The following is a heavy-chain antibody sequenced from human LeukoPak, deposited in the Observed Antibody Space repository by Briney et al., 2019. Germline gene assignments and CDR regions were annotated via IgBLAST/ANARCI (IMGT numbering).Heavy chain of an antibody. CDR3: ASTDIVVVPAAINYYYYMDV. J-gene: IGHJ6*03. CDR1: GGSISSYY. Sequence: SQTLSLTCTVSGGSISSYYWSWIRQPPGKGLEWIGYIYYSGSTNYNPSLKSRVTISVDTSKNQFSLKLSSVTAADTAVYYCASTDIVVVPAAINYYYYMDVWGKGTTVTVSS. D-gene: IGHD2-2*02. V-gene: IGHV4-59*01. CDR2: IYYSGST.